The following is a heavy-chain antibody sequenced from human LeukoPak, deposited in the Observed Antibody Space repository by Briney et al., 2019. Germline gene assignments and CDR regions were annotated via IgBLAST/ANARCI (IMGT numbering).Heavy chain of an antibody. V-gene: IGHV1-2*04. CDR2: INPNSGGT. D-gene: IGHD2-15*01. Sequence: ASVKVSCKASGYTFTSYYMHWVRQAPGQGLEWMGWINPNSGGTNYAQKFQGWVTMTRDTSISTAYMELSRLRSDDTAVYYCATADCSGGSCPIDVWGKGTTVTVSS. J-gene: IGHJ6*04. CDR1: GYTFTSYY. CDR3: ATADCSGGSCPIDV.